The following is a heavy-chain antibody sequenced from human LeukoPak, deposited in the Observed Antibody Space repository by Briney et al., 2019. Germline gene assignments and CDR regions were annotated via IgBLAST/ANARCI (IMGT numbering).Heavy chain of an antibody. V-gene: IGHV1-2*02. CDR2: INPNGGGT. J-gene: IGHJ5*02. D-gene: IGHD6-13*01. Sequence: GASVKVSCKASGYTFTAYYIHWVRQAPGQRLEWMGWINPNGGGTKYAQDFQGRATMTIDTSINTSYMQLNSLTSDDTAVYYCATDLRQQLILGWLDPWGQGTLVTVSS. CDR3: ATDLRQQLILGWLDP. CDR1: GYTFTAYY.